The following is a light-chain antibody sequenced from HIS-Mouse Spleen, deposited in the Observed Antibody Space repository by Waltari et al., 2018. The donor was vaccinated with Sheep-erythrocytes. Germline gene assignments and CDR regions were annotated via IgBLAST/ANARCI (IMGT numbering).Light chain of an antibody. CDR1: SSDVGGYNY. CDR3: SSYAGSNNWV. Sequence: QSALTQPPSASGSPGQSATISCPGTSSDVGGYNYDSWYQPHPGKAPKLMSYEVSKRPSGVPDRFSGSKSGNTASLTVSGLQAEDEADYYCSSYAGSNNWVFGGGTKLTVL. J-gene: IGLJ3*02. CDR2: EVS. V-gene: IGLV2-8*01.